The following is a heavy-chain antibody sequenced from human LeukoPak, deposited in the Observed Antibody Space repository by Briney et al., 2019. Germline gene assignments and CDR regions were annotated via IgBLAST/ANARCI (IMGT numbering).Heavy chain of an antibody. J-gene: IGHJ4*02. Sequence: GGSLRLSCAASGFTFDDYAMHWVRQAPGKGLEWVSGISWNSGSIGYADSVKGRFTISRDNAKNSLYHQMNSLRAEDIALYYCAKGQGYRYAGGLDYWGQGTLVSVSS. V-gene: IGHV3-9*03. CDR2: ISWNSGSI. D-gene: IGHD5-18*01. CDR1: GFTFDDYA. CDR3: AKGQGYRYAGGLDY.